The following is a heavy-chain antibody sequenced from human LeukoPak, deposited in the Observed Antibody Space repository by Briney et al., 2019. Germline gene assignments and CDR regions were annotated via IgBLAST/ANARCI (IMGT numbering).Heavy chain of an antibody. Sequence: ASVKVSCKASGGTFSSYAISWVRQAPGQGLEWMGGIIPIFGTANYAQKFQGRVTITADESTSTAYMELSSLRSEDTAVYYCACDRPSSGWYLGGDYWGQGTLVTVSS. CDR1: GGTFSSYA. CDR3: ACDRPSSGWYLGGDY. CDR2: IIPIFGTA. V-gene: IGHV1-69*13. J-gene: IGHJ4*02. D-gene: IGHD6-19*01.